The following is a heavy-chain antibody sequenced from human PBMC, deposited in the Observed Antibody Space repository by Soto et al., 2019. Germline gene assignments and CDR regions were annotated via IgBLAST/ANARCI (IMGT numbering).Heavy chain of an antibody. CDR3: AQPMGLRLLEFCVSF. CDR1: GYTFSDYG. Sequence: QVQLVQSGVEVKKPGASVRVSCKASGYTFSDYGITWVRQAPGQGLEWMGWITPYNGNTKYAQKYQGRVTVTTDTSTNTAYMELRGLTSDDTAIYYCAQPMGLRLLEFCVSFWGQGTLVTVS. D-gene: IGHD3-3*01. CDR2: ITPYNGNT. V-gene: IGHV1-18*01. J-gene: IGHJ4*02.